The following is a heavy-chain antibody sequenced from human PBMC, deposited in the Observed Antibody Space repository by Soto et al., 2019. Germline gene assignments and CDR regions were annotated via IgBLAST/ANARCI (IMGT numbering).Heavy chain of an antibody. V-gene: IGHV3-30-3*01. J-gene: IGHJ4*02. D-gene: IGHD2-2*01. CDR2: ISYDGSNK. CDR3: ARGVGSHSGTGD. CDR1: GFTFSSFA. Sequence: SLRLSCAASGFTFSSFALHWVRQAPGKGLEWVAVISYDGSNKYYADSVTGRFTISRDNAKNSMYLQMNSLRDEDTAVYYGARGVGSHSGTGDWGRGTLVTVSS.